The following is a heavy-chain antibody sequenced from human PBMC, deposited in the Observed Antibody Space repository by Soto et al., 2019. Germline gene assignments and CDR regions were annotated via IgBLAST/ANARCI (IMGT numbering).Heavy chain of an antibody. J-gene: IGHJ4*02. V-gene: IGHV3-21*01. CDR2: ISSSSSYI. D-gene: IGHD6-13*01. CDR1: GFTFSSYS. CDR3: ARDQIAAAGSSDY. Sequence: LRLSCAASGFTFSSYSMNWVRQAPGKGLEWVSSISSSSSYIYYADSVKGRFTISRDNAKNSLYLQMNSLRAEDTAVYYCARDQIAAAGSSDYWGQGTLVTVSS.